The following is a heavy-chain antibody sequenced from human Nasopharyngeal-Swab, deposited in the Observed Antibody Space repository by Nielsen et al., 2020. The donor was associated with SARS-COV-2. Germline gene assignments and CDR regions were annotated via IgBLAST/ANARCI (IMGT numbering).Heavy chain of an antibody. J-gene: IGHJ5*02. CDR2: IKQDGSEK. V-gene: IGHV3-7*04. Sequence: ESLKISCAASGFTFSSYWMNWVRQAPGKGLEWVANIKQDGSEKPYVDSVKGRFTISRDNAKNSLFLQMNSLRVEDTAVYYCARDYASGAYASSPWGQGTLVTVSS. D-gene: IGHD3-10*01. CDR1: GFTFSSYW. CDR3: ARDYASGAYASSP.